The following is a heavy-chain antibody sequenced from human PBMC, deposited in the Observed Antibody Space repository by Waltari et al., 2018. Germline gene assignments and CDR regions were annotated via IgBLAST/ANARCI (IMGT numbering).Heavy chain of an antibody. Sequence: QVQLQQWCAGLLKPSETLSLTCAVYGGSFSGYYWSWIRQPPGKGLEWIGESNHSGRPNYNPSLKSRVTISVDTSKHQFSLKLSSVTAADTAVYYCARGGYSSSSGLVAYNFDYWGQGTLVTVSS. CDR2: SNHSGRP. CDR1: GGSFSGYY. V-gene: IGHV4-34*01. J-gene: IGHJ4*02. D-gene: IGHD6-6*01. CDR3: ARGGYSSSSGLVAYNFDY.